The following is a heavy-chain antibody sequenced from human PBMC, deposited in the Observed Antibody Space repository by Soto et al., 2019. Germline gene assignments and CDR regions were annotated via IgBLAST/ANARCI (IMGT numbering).Heavy chain of an antibody. CDR1: RNTFDNYY. Sequence: GASVKVSCKAPRNTFDNYYIDWVRQAPGQGLEWMGIVNPSGGSPTYAQKFQGRVTMTRDKSTSTVYLELSSLRFDDTAVYYCARDVPSAVTRWLDPWGQGTPVTVSS. J-gene: IGHJ5*02. CDR3: ARDVPSAVTRWLDP. V-gene: IGHV1-46*02. CDR2: VNPSGGSP.